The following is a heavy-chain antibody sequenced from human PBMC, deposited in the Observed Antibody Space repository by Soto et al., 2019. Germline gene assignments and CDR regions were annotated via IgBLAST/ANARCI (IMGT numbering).Heavy chain of an antibody. CDR3: AKGSTTIVSSGINLFDS. Sequence: EVQLLESGGGLVQPGGSPRLSCAASGFTFSNYAMSWVRQAPGKGLEWVSSISRSGGSTYYADSVKGRFTISRDNSKNCLYRQMNSLRAEDTAIYYCAKGSTTIVSSGINLFDSLGKGTLVTVSS. V-gene: IGHV3-23*01. J-gene: IGHJ5*01. CDR2: ISRSGGST. D-gene: IGHD3-22*01. CDR1: GFTFSNYA.